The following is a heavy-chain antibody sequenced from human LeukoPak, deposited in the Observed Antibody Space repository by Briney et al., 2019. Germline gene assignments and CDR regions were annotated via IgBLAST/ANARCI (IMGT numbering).Heavy chain of an antibody. CDR2: IYYSGST. J-gene: IGHJ4*02. V-gene: IGHV4-30-4*01. CDR1: GGSISSGDYY. Sequence: SETLSLTCTVSGGSISSGDYYWSWIRQPPGKGLEWIGYIYYSGSTYYNPSLKSRVTISVDTSKNQFSLKLSSVTAADTAVYYCARHIGGSSFFDYWGQGTLVTVSS. CDR3: ARHIGGSSFFDY. D-gene: IGHD1-26*01.